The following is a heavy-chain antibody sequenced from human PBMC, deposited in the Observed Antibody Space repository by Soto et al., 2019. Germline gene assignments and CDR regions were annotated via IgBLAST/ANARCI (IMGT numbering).Heavy chain of an antibody. CDR1: GFTFTSSA. V-gene: IGHV1-58*01. Sequence: SVKVSCKASGFTFTSSAVQWVRQARGQRLEWIGWIVVGSGNTNYAQKFQERVTITRDMSTSTAYMELSSLRSEDTAVYYCAADRVIVGGNSDFDIWGQGTMVTVSS. CDR3: AADRVIVGGNSDFDI. J-gene: IGHJ3*02. CDR2: IVVGSGNT. D-gene: IGHD1-26*01.